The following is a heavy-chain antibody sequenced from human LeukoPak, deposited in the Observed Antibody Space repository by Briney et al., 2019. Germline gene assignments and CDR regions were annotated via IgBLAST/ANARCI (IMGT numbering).Heavy chain of an antibody. CDR1: GGSFSGYY. J-gene: IGHJ4*02. D-gene: IGHD5-12*01. CDR2: INHSGST. V-gene: IGHV4-34*01. CDR3: ARVAWLRRYFDY. Sequence: SETLSLTRAVYGGSFSGYYWSWIRQPPGKGLEWIEEINHSGSTNYNPSLKSRVTISVDTSKNQFSLKLSSVTAADTAVYYCARVAWLRRYFDYWGQGTLVTVSS.